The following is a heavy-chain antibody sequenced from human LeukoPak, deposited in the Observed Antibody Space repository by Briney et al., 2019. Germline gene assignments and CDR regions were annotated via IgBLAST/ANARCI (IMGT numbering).Heavy chain of an antibody. D-gene: IGHD6-13*01. V-gene: IGHV3-43D*03. CDR2: ITWDGDST. J-gene: IGHJ4*02. Sequence: GGSLRLSCAASGFTFDDYAMHWVRQAPGKGLEWVSLITWDGDSTYYVDSVKGRFTISRDNSKNYLYLQMNSLRAEDTALYYCAKGTSSWHEFDSWGQGTLVTVSS. CDR1: GFTFDDYA. CDR3: AKGTSSWHEFDS.